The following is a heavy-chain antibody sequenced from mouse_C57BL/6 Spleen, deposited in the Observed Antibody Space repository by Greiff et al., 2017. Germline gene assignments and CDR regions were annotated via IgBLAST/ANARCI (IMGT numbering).Heavy chain of an antibody. J-gene: IGHJ4*01. V-gene: IGHV5-15*01. Sequence: EVQLVESGGGLVQPGGSLKLSCAASGFTFSDYGMAWVRQALRKGPVGVAFISNLAYSIYYADTVTGRFTISRENAKNTLYLEMNRLRSEYTAMYYCARHGSNSYAMDYWGQGTSVTVSS. D-gene: IGHD2-5*01. CDR3: ARHGSNSYAMDY. CDR1: GFTFSDYG. CDR2: ISNLAYSI.